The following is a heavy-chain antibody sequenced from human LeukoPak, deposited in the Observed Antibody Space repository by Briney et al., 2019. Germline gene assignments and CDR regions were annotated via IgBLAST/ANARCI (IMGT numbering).Heavy chain of an antibody. V-gene: IGHV4-59*08. D-gene: IGHD6-25*01. CDR1: GRSISSYY. Sequence: TSETLSLTCTVSGRSISSYYWSWIRQPPGKGLEWVGYIYYFGSTNYNPSLKSRVTISVDTSKNQFSLKLSSVTAADTAVYYCARQGGGFWYFDLWGRGTLVTVSS. J-gene: IGHJ2*01. CDR3: ARQGGGFWYFDL. CDR2: IYYFGST.